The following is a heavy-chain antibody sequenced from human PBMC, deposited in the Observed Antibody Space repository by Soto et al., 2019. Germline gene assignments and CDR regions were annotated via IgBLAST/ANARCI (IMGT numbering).Heavy chain of an antibody. J-gene: IGHJ6*02. CDR3: ARDKADDFWSGWGTGYYYYGMDV. CDR2: IIPIFGTA. V-gene: IGHV1-69*06. Sequence: GASVKVSFKASGGTFSSYAVSWVRQAPGQGLEWMGGIIPIFGTANYAQKFQGRVTITADKSTSTAYMELSSLRSEGTAVYYCARDKADDFWSGWGTGYYYYGMDVWGQGTTVTVSS. D-gene: IGHD3-3*01. CDR1: GGTFSSYA.